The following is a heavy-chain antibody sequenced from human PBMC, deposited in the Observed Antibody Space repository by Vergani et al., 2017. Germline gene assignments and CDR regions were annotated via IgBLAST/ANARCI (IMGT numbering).Heavy chain of an antibody. CDR2: ISYDGTQK. Sequence: QVHLVESGGGVVQPGRSLSLSCVVSGFTPSYYGMHWVRQAPGKGLEWVAVISYDGTQKYYADSVKGRFTISRDNSKSTMYLQMNSLRDEDTGVYYCARDLRLLYNRFDPWGQGTLVTVSS. V-gene: IGHV3-30*03. CDR3: ARDLRLLYNRFDP. CDR1: GFTPSYYG. J-gene: IGHJ5*02. D-gene: IGHD1-14*01.